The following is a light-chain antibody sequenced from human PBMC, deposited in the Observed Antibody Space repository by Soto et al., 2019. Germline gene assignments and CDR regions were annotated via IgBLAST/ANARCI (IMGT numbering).Light chain of an antibody. V-gene: IGKV3-20*01. CDR3: QQYGSSPRT. J-gene: IGKJ1*01. CDR2: GAS. Sequence: LTQSPGTLSLSPGEGATLSWRASQTVGNKFLAWYQQKPGQAPRLLIYGASSRATGIPDRFSGSGSGTDFTLTISRLEPEDFAVYYCQQYGSSPRTFGQGTKVDIK. CDR1: QTVGNKF.